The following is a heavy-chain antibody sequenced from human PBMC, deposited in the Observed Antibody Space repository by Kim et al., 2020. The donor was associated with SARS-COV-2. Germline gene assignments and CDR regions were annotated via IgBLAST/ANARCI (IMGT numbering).Heavy chain of an antibody. D-gene: IGHD6-13*01. CDR3: SRDSTRAAAGTR. Sequence: GGSLRLSCTASGFTFSSYSMSWVRQAPGKGLEWVSPITSTADDIYYADSVKGRFSISRDNAKNSLYLRMNSLRAEDPAVYYCSRDSTRAAAGTRCGQGTL. J-gene: IGHJ4*03. CDR1: GFTFSSYS. CDR2: ITSTADDI. V-gene: IGHV3-21*01.